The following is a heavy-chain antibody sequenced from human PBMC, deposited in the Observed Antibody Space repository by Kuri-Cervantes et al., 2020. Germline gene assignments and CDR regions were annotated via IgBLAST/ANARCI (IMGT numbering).Heavy chain of an antibody. CDR3: AKDYGSGSYLSDY. J-gene: IGHJ4*02. CDR1: GFTFSSYA. D-gene: IGHD3-10*01. V-gene: IGHV3-30-3*01. Sequence: LSLTCAASGFTFSSYAMHWVRQAPGKGLEWVAVISYDGSNKYYADSVKGRFTISRDNSKNTLYLQMNSLRAEDTAVYYCAKDYGSGSYLSDYWGQGTLVTVSS. CDR2: ISYDGSNK.